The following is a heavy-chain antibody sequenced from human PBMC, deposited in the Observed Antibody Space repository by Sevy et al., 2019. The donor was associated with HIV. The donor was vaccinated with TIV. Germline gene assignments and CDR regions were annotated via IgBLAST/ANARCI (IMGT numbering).Heavy chain of an antibody. CDR1: GFTFSNAW. CDR2: IKSKTDGGTT. CDR3: TTATKPMIVVVITHFDY. D-gene: IGHD3-22*01. Sequence: GGSLRLSCAASGFTFSNAWMSWVRQAPGKGLEWVGRIKSKTDGGTTDYAAPVKGRFTISRDDSKNTLYLQMNSLKTEDTAVYYCTTATKPMIVVVITHFDYWGQGTLVTVSS. J-gene: IGHJ4*02. V-gene: IGHV3-15*01.